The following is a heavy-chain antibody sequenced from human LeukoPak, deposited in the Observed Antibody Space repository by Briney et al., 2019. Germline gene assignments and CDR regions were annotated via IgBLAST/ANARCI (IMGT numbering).Heavy chain of an antibody. D-gene: IGHD2-2*01. V-gene: IGHV3-30*18. J-gene: IGHJ4*02. CDR2: ISYDGSNK. CDR1: RFTFSSYG. Sequence: QPGGSLRLSCAASRFTFSSYGIHWVRQAPGKGLEWVAVISYDGSNKYYADSVKGRFTISRDNSKNTLYLQMNSLRAEDTAVYYCAKDRDIVVVPAASFFDYWGQGTLVTVSS. CDR3: AKDRDIVVVPAASFFDY.